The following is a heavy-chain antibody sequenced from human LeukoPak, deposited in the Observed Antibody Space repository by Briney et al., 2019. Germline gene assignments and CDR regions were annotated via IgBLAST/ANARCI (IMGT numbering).Heavy chain of an antibody. CDR2: INHSGST. D-gene: IGHD3-3*01. CDR3: ASIASVLRFLEWLPGRFDY. V-gene: IGHV4-34*01. CDR1: GGSFSGYY. Sequence: SETLSLTCAVYGGSFSGYYWSWIRQPPGKGLEWIGEINHSGSTNYNPSLKSRVTISVDTSKNQFSLKLSSVTAADTAVYYCASIASVLRFLEWLPGRFDYWGQGTLVTVSS. J-gene: IGHJ4*02.